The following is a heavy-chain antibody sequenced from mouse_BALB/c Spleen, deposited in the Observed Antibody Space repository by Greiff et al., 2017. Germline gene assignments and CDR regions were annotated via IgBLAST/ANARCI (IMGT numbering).Heavy chain of an antibody. V-gene: IGHV5-6*01. CDR2: ISSGGSYT. J-gene: IGHJ3*01. CDR1: GFTFSSYG. Sequence: EVKLVESGGDLVKPGGSLKLSCAASGFTFSSYGMSWVRQTPDKRLEWVATISSGGSYTYYPDSVKGRFTISRDNAKNTLYLQMSSLKSEDTAMYYCARFYGSSSLSLFAYWGQGTLVTVSA. CDR3: ARFYGSSSLSLFAY. D-gene: IGHD1-1*01.